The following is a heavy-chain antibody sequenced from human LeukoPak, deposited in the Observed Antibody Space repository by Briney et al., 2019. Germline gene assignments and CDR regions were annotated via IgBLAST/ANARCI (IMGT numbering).Heavy chain of an antibody. CDR1: GFTFSSYW. Sequence: GESLTLSCAVSGFTFSSYWMSWVRQAPGKGLEWVANIKQDGSEKYYVDSVKGRFTISRDNAKNTLYLQMDSLRAEDTGVYYCARSNQADDYWGQGTLVTVSS. CDR3: ARSNQADDY. D-gene: IGHD1-14*01. J-gene: IGHJ4*02. V-gene: IGHV3-7*01. CDR2: IKQDGSEK.